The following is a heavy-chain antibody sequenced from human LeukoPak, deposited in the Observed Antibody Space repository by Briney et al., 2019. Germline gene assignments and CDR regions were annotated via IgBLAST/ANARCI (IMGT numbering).Heavy chain of an antibody. Sequence: SETLSLTCTVSDDSINNYYWSWIRQPPGKGLEWIGYIYYSGSTNYNPSLKSRVTISVDTFKNQFSLKLSSVTAADTAVYYCASYCSGGSCVNWGQGTLVTVSS. CDR3: ASYCSGGSCVN. J-gene: IGHJ4*02. CDR2: IYYSGST. V-gene: IGHV4-59*08. D-gene: IGHD2-15*01. CDR1: DDSINNYY.